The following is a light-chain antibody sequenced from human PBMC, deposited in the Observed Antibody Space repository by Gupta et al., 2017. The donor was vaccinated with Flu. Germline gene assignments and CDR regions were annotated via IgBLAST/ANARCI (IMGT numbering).Light chain of an antibody. J-gene: IGLJ2*01. CDR2: KDN. CDR3: QSTDNSGTYVV. CDR1: ALPKQY. Sequence: GQTVRIICSGDALPKQYAYWYQQKPGQAPVLVIYKDNERPSGIPERFSGSSSGTKVTLTISGVQAEDEADYYCQSTDNSGTYVVFGGGTRLTVL. V-gene: IGLV3-25*03.